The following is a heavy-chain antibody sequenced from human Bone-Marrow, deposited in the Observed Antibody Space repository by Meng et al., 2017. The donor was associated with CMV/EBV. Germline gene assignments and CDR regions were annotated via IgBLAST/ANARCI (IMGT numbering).Heavy chain of an antibody. D-gene: IGHD5-12*01. J-gene: IGHJ6*02. CDR1: GFTFSSYS. CDR3: ARGGYSGYDYEHGMDV. V-gene: IGHV3-21*01. CDR2: ISSSSSYI. Sequence: LSLTCAASGFTFSSYSMNWVRQAPGKGLEWVSSISSSSSYIYYADSVKGRFTISRDNAKNSLYLQMNSLRAEDTAVYYCARGGYSGYDYEHGMDVWGQGTTVTASS.